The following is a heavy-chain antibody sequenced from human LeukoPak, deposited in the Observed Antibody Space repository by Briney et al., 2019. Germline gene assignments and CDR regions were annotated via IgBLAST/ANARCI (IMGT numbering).Heavy chain of an antibody. J-gene: IGHJ5*02. CDR3: ARGLGGNSGSWFDP. D-gene: IGHD4-23*01. Sequence: PSETLSLTCAVYGGSFSRYYWSWIRQPPGKGLEWIGEINHSGSTNYNPSLKSRVTISVDTSKNQFSLKLSSVTAADTAVYYCARGLGGNSGSWFDPWGQGTLVTVSS. CDR2: INHSGST. V-gene: IGHV4-34*01. CDR1: GGSFSRYY.